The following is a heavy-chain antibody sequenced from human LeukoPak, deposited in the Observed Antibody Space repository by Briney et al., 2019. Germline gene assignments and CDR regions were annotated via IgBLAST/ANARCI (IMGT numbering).Heavy chain of an antibody. CDR3: AKPGGPGIAARGAFDI. CDR2: ISGPATTS. J-gene: IGHJ3*02. CDR1: GFTFNNFA. Sequence: GGSLRLSCAASGFTFNNFALHWVRQAPGKGLEWVSGISGPATTSYYADSVKGRFTISRDNSRNTLYPQMNSLRAEDTAVYYCAKPGGPGIAARGAFDIWGQGTMVTVSS. V-gene: IGHV3-23*01. D-gene: IGHD6-25*01.